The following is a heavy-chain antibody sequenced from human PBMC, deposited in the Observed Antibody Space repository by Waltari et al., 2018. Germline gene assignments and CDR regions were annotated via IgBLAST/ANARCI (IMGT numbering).Heavy chain of an antibody. V-gene: IGHV3-30*02. CDR1: GFTCRSSD. J-gene: IGHJ4*02. CDR2: IRHDGSDI. CDR3: AKGTGPHFDY. Sequence: QVQLVASGGGVVQPGGSLRLSCAASGFTCRSSDMPWVRHSPGKGLEWVAFIRHDGSDIYYADSLKGRFTISRDNSKNTLYLQMNSLRDEDTSIYYCAKGTGPHFDYWGQGTLVTVSS.